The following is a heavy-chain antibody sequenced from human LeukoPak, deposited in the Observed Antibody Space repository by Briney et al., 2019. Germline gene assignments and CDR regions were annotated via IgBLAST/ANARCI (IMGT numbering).Heavy chain of an antibody. J-gene: IGHJ5*02. CDR3: ARDGVVGSRSRGYCSGGRCHWFDP. Sequence: ASVKVSCKASGGTFTSYYMHWIRQAPGQGLEWMGWINPNSGGTNYAQKFQGRVTMTRDTSISTAYMELSRLRSDDTAVYFCARDGVVGSRSRGYCSGGRCHWFDPWGQGTLVTVSS. V-gene: IGHV1-2*02. CDR1: GGTFTSYY. D-gene: IGHD2-15*01. CDR2: INPNSGGT.